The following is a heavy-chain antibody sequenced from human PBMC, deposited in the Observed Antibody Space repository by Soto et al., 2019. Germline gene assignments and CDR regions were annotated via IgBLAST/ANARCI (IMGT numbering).Heavy chain of an antibody. V-gene: IGHV3-7*03. CDR1: RFTFSTYW. CDR2: IQQDGSET. D-gene: IGHD6-19*01. J-gene: IGHJ4*02. CDR3: ARGGRIRASGWFDY. Sequence: EVQLVESGGGLVQPGGSLRLSCAASRFTFSTYWMSWVRQAPGKGLEWVANIQQDGSETYSVDSVKGRFTISRDNAKNSLYLQMNSLRAEDTAVYYCARGGRIRASGWFDYWGQGTLVTVSS.